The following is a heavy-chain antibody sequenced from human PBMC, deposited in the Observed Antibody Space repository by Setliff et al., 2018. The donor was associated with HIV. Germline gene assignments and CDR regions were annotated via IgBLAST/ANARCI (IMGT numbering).Heavy chain of an antibody. Sequence: GGSLRLSCAASGFIFSGYTMVWVRQAPGKGLEWVSSISSSGNFIYYEDSVKGRFTMSRDNAKNSLYLQMDSLRVEDTAVYYCLRAAESEWGQGTLVTVSS. D-gene: IGHD3-10*01. J-gene: IGHJ4*02. CDR2: ISSSGNFI. V-gene: IGHV3-21*01. CDR1: GFIFSGYT. CDR3: LRAAESE.